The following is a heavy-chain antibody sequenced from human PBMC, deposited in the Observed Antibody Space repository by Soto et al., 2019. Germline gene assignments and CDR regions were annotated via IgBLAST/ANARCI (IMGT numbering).Heavy chain of an antibody. CDR1: GYTFGAYY. J-gene: IGHJ5*01. D-gene: IGHD3-22*01. CDR3: ATTDSSGYYKNWFDS. Sequence: QVQLVQSGAEVKKPGASVKVSCKASGYTFGAYYMHWVRQAPRQGLEWLGCIRPNNGGINYVQNFQGGVTLTRDTSISTAYMELSGLTSDDAAVYYCATTDSSGYYKNWFDSWGQGTLVTVSS. V-gene: IGHV1-2*02. CDR2: IRPNNGGI.